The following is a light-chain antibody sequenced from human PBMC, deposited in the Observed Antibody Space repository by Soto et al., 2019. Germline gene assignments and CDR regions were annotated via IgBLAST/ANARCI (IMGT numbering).Light chain of an antibody. Sequence: ASVGARVTITCRASQGISNYLAWYQQKPGKAPKLLIYAASTVQSGVPSRFSGSASGTEFTLTISGLQPEDFAAYYCQQLNSCPACGPGTKVDSK. V-gene: IGKV1-9*01. J-gene: IGKJ3*01. CDR1: QGISNY. CDR3: QQLNSCPA. CDR2: AAS.